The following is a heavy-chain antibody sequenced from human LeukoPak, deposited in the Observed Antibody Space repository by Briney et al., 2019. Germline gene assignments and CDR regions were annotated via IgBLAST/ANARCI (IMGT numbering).Heavy chain of an antibody. V-gene: IGHV3-7*01. CDR1: GFAFSTNW. Sequence: GGSLRLSCVASGFAFSTNWMNWVRQAPGEGLELVANIGQGGSLVNYADSVKGRFSISRDNARNSLFLQLNNLRAEDAAVYYCASSYLKHWGQGTLVTVSS. CDR3: ASSYLKH. J-gene: IGHJ1*01. CDR2: IGQGGSLV.